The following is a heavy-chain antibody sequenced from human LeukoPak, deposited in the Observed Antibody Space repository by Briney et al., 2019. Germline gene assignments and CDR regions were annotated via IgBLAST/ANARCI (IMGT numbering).Heavy chain of an antibody. CDR3: ARDGGYCSSTSCYPYFDY. CDR1: GFTFSTYC. CDR2: IKQDGSEK. J-gene: IGHJ4*02. Sequence: PGGSLRLSCAASGFTFSTYCMSWVRQAPGKGLEWVASIKQDGSEKYYADSVKGRFTISRDSAKNPLYLHMNTLRAEDTAVYYCARDGGYCSSTSCYPYFDYWGQGTLVTVSS. D-gene: IGHD2-2*01. V-gene: IGHV3-7*01.